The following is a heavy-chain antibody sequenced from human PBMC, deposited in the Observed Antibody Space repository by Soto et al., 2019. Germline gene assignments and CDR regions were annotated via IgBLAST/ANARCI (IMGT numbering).Heavy chain of an antibody. CDR2: IYYSGST. CDR3: ARSYDATSTGFDY. CDR1: GVSVISGSYF. D-gene: IGHD5-12*01. V-gene: IGHV4-61*01. Sequence: PSETLSLTCTVSGVSVISGSYFWNWIRQPPGKGLEWIGYIYYSGSTNYTPSLKSRVTISLDTSKNQFSLNLSSVTAADTAVYYCARSYDATSTGFDYWGPGTLFTVPS. J-gene: IGHJ4*02.